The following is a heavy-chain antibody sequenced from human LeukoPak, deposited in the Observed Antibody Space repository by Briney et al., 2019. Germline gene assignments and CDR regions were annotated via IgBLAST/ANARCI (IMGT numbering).Heavy chain of an antibody. V-gene: IGHV1-18*01. CDR1: GYTFTSYG. J-gene: IGHJ6*03. D-gene: IGHD3-3*01. CDR3: ARSGTYDYYYYYMDV. CDR2: ISAYNGIT. Sequence: ASVKVSCKASGYTFTSYGISWVRQAPGQGPEWMGWISAYNGITNYAQKFQGRVTITTDTSTTTAYMELRSLRSDDTAVYYCARSGTYDYYYYYMDVWGKGTTVTISS.